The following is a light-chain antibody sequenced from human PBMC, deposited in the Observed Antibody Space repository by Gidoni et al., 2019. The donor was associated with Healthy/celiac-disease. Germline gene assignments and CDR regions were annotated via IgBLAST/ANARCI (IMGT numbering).Light chain of an antibody. V-gene: IGKV1-NL1*01. CDR3: QQYYSTRT. CDR1: QDISNP. J-gene: IGKJ1*01. CDR2: AAS. Sequence: HAPSSLSASVGDRVTITCRACQDISNPLAWYQQKPRKAPKLLLYAASRLECGVPSRFSGSGSGTDYTLTISSLQPEDFATYYCQQYYSTRTFGQGTKVEIK.